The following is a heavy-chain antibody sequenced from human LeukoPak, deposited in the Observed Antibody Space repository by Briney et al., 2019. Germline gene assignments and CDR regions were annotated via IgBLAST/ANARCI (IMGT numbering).Heavy chain of an antibody. CDR2: IYYSGST. J-gene: IGHJ5*02. CDR1: GGSISSGGYS. Sequence: SQTLSLTCTVSGGSISSGGYSWSWIRQHPGKGLEWIGYIYYSGSTYYNPSLKSRVTISVDTSKNQFSLRLTSVTAADTAVYYCARERTRPFSITSFSWFDPWGQGTLVTVSS. D-gene: IGHD2-2*01. CDR3: ARERTRPFSITSFSWFDP. V-gene: IGHV4-31*03.